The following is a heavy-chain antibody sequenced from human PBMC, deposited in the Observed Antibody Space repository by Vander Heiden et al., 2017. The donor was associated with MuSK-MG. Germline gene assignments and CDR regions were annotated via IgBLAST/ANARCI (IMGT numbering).Heavy chain of an antibody. CDR3: AKDRRIVVVSPFDY. CDR1: GFTFGRYA. V-gene: IGHV3-23*01. J-gene: IGHJ4*02. Sequence: VQLFGSGGGLVQPGGSLGLSCGSSGFTFGRYAMRWVRQAPGKGLEWVSAISGSGGSTYYADAVKGRFTISRDNSKNTLYLQMNSLRAEDTAVYYCAKDRRIVVVSPFDYWGQGTLVTVSS. CDR2: ISGSGGST. D-gene: IGHD2-21*01.